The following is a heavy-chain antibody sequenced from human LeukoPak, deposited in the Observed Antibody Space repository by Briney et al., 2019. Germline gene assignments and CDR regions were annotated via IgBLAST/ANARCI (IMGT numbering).Heavy chain of an antibody. CDR1: GGSISSYY. D-gene: IGHD1-26*01. CDR3: ARVRIGETSYDASDV. CDR2: IYITGST. V-gene: IGHV4-59*13. J-gene: IGHJ3*01. Sequence: KASETLSLTCTVSGGSISSYYWTWIRQPPGKGLEWIGDIYITGSTNYNPYLKRRVTISVGTSKNQFSLRLSSVTAADTAVYYCARVRIGETSYDASDVWGLGTMVTVSS.